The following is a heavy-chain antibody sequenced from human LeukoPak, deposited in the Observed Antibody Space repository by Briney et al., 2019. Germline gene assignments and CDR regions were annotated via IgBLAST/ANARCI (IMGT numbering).Heavy chain of an antibody. D-gene: IGHD3-10*01. Sequence: XXXXQXXGKGLEWVSVIYSGCSTYYSDSVKGRFTISRDNCKNTLYLQMNSLRAEDTAVYYCARERAELLWFGEYYYYGMDVWGQGTTVTVSS. V-gene: IGHV3-53*01. CDR3: ARERAELLWFGEYYYYGMDV. J-gene: IGHJ6*02. CDR2: IYSGCST.